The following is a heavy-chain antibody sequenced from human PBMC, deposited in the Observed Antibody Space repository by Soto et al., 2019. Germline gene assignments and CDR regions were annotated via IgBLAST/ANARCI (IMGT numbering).Heavy chain of an antibody. CDR1: GFTFSTTA. CDR3: TKVILGSSYGSIDF. D-gene: IGHD5-18*01. J-gene: IGHJ4*02. Sequence: PGGSLRLSCAASGFTFSTTAMHWVRQAPGKGLEWVAVISYHGSTKYYADSVKGRFTISRDNSKNTLYLQMNNLRVEDTAVYYCTKVILGSSYGSIDFWGQGTLVTVSS. V-gene: IGHV3-30*18. CDR2: ISYHGSTK.